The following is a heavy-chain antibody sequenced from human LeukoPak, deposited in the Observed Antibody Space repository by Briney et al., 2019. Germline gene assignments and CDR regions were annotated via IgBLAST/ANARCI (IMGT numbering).Heavy chain of an antibody. J-gene: IGHJ6*03. CDR2: IYTSGST. Sequence: SETLSLTCTVSGGSISSGSYCWSWIRQPAGKGLEWIGRIYTSGSTNYNPSLKSRVTISVDTTKNQFSLKLTSVTAADTAVYYCARDPPSGSGYWPSYYYYYMDVWGKGTTATVSS. CDR3: ARDPPSGSGYWPSYYYYYMDV. V-gene: IGHV4-61*02. CDR1: GGSISSGSYC. D-gene: IGHD3-3*01.